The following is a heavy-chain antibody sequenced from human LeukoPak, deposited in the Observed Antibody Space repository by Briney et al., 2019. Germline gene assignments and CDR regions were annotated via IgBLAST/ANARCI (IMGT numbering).Heavy chain of an antibody. CDR2: ISTRSNYI. J-gene: IGHJ4*02. V-gene: IGHV3-21*01. D-gene: IGHD1-26*01. CDR1: GFTFSSYS. CDR3: ARSFPPTSGDLAGLAWDY. Sequence: GGSLRLSCAASGFTFSSYSMNWVRQAPGKGLEWVSSISTRSNYIYYADSVKGRFTISRDNAKVSLYVQMNSLRAEDTAVYYCARSFPPTSGDLAGLAWDYWGQGNLVTVSS.